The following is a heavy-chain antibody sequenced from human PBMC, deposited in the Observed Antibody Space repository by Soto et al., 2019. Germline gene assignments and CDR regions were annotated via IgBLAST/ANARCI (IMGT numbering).Heavy chain of an antibody. D-gene: IGHD6-25*01. CDR1: GYNFDTYW. CDR3: ARRIAAAGGYYYYAFDV. J-gene: IGHJ6*02. Sequence: GESLKISCKGSGYNFDTYWVNWVRQLPGKGLEWMGRIDPADSKTKYSPSLEGHITISVVKSIQTTYLHWSSLKASDTAMYYCARRIAAAGGYYYYAFDVWGQGTAVTVSS. CDR2: IDPADSKT. V-gene: IGHV5-10-1*01.